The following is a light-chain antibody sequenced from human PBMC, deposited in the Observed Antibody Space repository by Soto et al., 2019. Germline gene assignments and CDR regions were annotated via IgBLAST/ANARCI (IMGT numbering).Light chain of an antibody. J-gene: IGLJ1*01. CDR3: SSYTSSSTPFYV. Sequence: QPALTHPGPVSGTRGQSITISCTATGRDFVGNNNVSCSQQPSCKASKLISYWVSNRPSGASFPFSGSNSDHQASLSISGLQAEHDADYYCSSYTSSSTPFYVFGTGPTVTVL. V-gene: IGLV2-14*01. CDR2: WVS. CDR1: GRDFVGNNN.